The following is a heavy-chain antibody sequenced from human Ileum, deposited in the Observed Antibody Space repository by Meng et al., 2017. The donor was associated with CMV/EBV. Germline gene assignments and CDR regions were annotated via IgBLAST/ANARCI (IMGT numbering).Heavy chain of an antibody. CDR2: IRSSGDRT. V-gene: IGHV3-48*03. Sequence: GESLKISCAASGFNFSKLEMNWVRQAPRKGLDWISYIRSSGDRTSYAESVKGRFTVSRDNAKNSLYLQMNSLRAEDTAVYYCTNSVGQWLSYFAPWGQGTLVTVSS. CDR3: TNSVGQWLSYFAP. CDR1: GFNFSKLE. D-gene: IGHD6-19*01. J-gene: IGHJ5*02.